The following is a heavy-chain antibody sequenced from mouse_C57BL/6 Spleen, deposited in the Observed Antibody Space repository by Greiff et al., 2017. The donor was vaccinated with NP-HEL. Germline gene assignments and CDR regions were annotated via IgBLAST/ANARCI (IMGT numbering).Heavy chain of an antibody. Sequence: QVQLKQPGAELVMPGASVKLSCKASGYTFTSYWMHWVKQRPGQGLEWIGEIDPSDSYTNYNQKFKGKSTLTVDKSSSTAYMQLSSLTSEDSAVYYCARNYGNGWYFDVWGTGTTVTVSS. CDR2: IDPSDSYT. CDR3: ARNYGNGWYFDV. D-gene: IGHD2-1*01. V-gene: IGHV1-69*01. CDR1: GYTFTSYW. J-gene: IGHJ1*03.